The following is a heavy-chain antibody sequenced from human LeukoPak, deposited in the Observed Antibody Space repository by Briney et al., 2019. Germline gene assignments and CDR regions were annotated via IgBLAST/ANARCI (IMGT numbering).Heavy chain of an antibody. Sequence: GGSLRLSCAASGFTFSSYAMSWVRQAPGKGLEWVSAISGSGGSTYYADSVEGRFTISRDNSKNTLYLQMNSLRAEDTAVYYCAKDDDDYYYYGMDVWGQGTTVTVSS. V-gene: IGHV3-23*01. D-gene: IGHD1-1*01. CDR2: ISGSGGST. CDR3: AKDDDDYYYYGMDV. J-gene: IGHJ6*02. CDR1: GFTFSSYA.